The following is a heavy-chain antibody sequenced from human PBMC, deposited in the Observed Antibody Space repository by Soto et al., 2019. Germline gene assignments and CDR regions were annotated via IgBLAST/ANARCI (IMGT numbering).Heavy chain of an antibody. CDR2: ISASKGNT. CDR3: ASRSGQLPYYFDY. D-gene: IGHD6-6*01. V-gene: IGHV1-18*03. J-gene: IGHJ4*02. CDR1: GFTFTNYG. Sequence: QVQLVQSGAEVKKPGASVKVSCKASGFTFTNYGITWVRQAPGQGLEWMGWISASKGNTNYAQKFQGRVTMTTDTSTSTAYMDLRSLRSDDMAVYYCASRSGQLPYYFDYWGQGTQVTVSA.